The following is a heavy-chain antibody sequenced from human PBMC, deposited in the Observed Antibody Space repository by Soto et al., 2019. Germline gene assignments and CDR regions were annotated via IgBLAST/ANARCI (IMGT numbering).Heavy chain of an antibody. CDR3: ARLVLVAPVANG. V-gene: IGHV4-39*02. D-gene: IGHD5-12*01. J-gene: IGHJ1*01. CDR1: GGSISYNIYY. Sequence: AETLSLTCSVSGGSISYNIYYWGWIRQPPGNGLEWVGGIFYTGTTYYSPSLKDRVTISVNTSKNSFSLNLTYVTAADTAVYFWARLVLVAPVANGWGQSTLVTVSS. CDR2: IFYTGTT.